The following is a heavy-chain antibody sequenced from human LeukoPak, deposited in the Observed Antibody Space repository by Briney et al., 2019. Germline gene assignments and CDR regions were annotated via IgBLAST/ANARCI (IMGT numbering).Heavy chain of an antibody. Sequence: GGSLRLSCAASGFTFSNAWMSWVRQAPGKGLEWVGGIKSKTDGGTTDYAAPVKGRFTISRDDSKNTLYLQMNSLKTEDTAVYYCTTDFLELRDYWGQGTLVTVSS. CDR2: IKSKTDGGTT. J-gene: IGHJ4*02. CDR1: GFTFSNAW. D-gene: IGHD1-7*01. CDR3: TTDFLELRDY. V-gene: IGHV3-15*01.